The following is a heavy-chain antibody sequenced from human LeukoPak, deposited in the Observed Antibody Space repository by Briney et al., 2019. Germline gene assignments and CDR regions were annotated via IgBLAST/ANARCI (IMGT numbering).Heavy chain of an antibody. CDR1: GGSISSSTYY. D-gene: IGHD3-10*01. Sequence: ASETLSLTCTVSGGSISSSTYYWGWVRQPPGKGLEWIGNMYYGGSTYYNPSLKSRVTISVDTSNNQFSLELSSVTAADTAMYYCARRNSGSGNFDCWGQGTLVTVSS. V-gene: IGHV4-39*01. CDR3: ARRNSGSGNFDC. CDR2: MYYGGST. J-gene: IGHJ4*02.